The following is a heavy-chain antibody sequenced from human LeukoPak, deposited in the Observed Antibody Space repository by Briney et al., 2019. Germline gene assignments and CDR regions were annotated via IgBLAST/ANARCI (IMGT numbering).Heavy chain of an antibody. CDR2: ISSSSSYI. CDR3: AKEEWLLAVYFDY. V-gene: IGHV3-21*04. CDR1: GFTFSNYG. D-gene: IGHD3-3*01. J-gene: IGHJ4*02. Sequence: GSLRLSFAASGFTFSNYGMHWVRQAPGKGLEWVSSISSSSSYIYYADSVKGRFTISRDNAKNSLYLQMNSLRAEDTAVYYCAKEEWLLAVYFDYWGQGTLVTVSS.